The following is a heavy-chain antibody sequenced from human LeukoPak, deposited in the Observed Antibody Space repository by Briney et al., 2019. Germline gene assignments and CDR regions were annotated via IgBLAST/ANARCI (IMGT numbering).Heavy chain of an antibody. CDR1: GFTFSDYW. V-gene: IGHV3-74*01. CDR2: INSDGSDT. J-gene: IGHJ5*02. Sequence: GGSLRLSCAAAGFTFSDYWMHWVRQAPGKGLVWVSRINSDGSDTTYADSVKGRFTISRDNAKNTLYVQMNSLRVEDTAVYYCVRGDSSWYGNWFDPWGQGTLVTVSS. D-gene: IGHD6-13*01. CDR3: VRGDSSWYGNWFDP.